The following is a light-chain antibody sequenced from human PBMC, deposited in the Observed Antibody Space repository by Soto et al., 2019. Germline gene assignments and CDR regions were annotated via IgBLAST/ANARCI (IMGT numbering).Light chain of an antibody. CDR1: EDISNY. CDR3: HNYNRAPWT. J-gene: IGKJ1*01. Sequence: DIQMTQSPSSLSASVGDRVTITCRASEDISNYLAWYQQKPGKVPKLLIYGASTLQSGVPSRFSGSGSGTDFTLTISSLQTEDVATYYCHNYNRAPWTFGQRTKVERK. V-gene: IGKV1-27*01. CDR2: GAS.